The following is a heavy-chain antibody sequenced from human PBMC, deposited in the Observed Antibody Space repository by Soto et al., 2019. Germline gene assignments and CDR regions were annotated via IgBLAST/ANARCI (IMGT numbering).Heavy chain of an antibody. CDR3: AYSPLLWFGELFNYIHY. J-gene: IGHJ4*02. Sequence: SETLSLTGAVYGGSFSGYYWSWIRQPPGKGLEWIGDINHSGSTNYNSSLKSRVTVSVDTSKNQFSLKLRSVTAADTAVYYCAYSPLLWFGELFNYIHYWGQGTLVTVSS. D-gene: IGHD3-10*01. CDR1: GGSFSGYY. V-gene: IGHV4-34*01. CDR2: INHSGST.